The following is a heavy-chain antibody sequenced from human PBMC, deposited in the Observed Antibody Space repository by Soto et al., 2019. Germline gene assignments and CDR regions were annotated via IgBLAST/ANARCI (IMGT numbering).Heavy chain of an antibody. V-gene: IGHV4-30-4*01. Sequence: QVQLQESGPGLVKPSQTLSLTCTVSGGSTSSDNYWSWIRQPPGKGLEWIGHIYYSGNTDYNPSLKSPLAISIDTSKNQLSLKLSSVTAAATAGYFCAREGSESSDGLNYFDPWGQGSLGTASS. CDR3: AREGSESSDGLNYFDP. CDR1: GGSTSSDNY. CDR2: IYYSGNT. J-gene: IGHJ4*02. D-gene: IGHD1-26*01.